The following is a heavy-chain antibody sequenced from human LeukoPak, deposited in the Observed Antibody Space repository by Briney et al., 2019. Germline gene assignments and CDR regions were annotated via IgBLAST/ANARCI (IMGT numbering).Heavy chain of an antibody. J-gene: IGHJ4*02. CDR2: INHIGST. CDR3: ARSRPRGYDSSGYYWGAYDY. CDR1: GGSFSGYY. V-gene: IGHV4-34*01. Sequence: PSETLSLTCAVYGGSFSGYYSGWIRQPPGKGLEWIGEINHIGSTNYNTSLKSRVTISVDTSKKQFSLKLSSVTAADTAVYYCARSRPRGYDSSGYYWGAYDYWGQGTLVTVSS. D-gene: IGHD3-22*01.